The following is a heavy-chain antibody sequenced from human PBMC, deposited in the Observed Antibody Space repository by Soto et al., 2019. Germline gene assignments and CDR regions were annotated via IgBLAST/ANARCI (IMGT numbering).Heavy chain of an antibody. D-gene: IGHD2-2*01. CDR2: ISYDGSIN. V-gene: IGHV3-30-3*01. J-gene: IGHJ3*02. CDR3: ARDTRIDAFDI. Sequence: QVQLVESGGGVVQPGRSLRLSCADPGLTFRGFDMHWERRAPGKGLGWVVVISYDGSINYYADSVKGRFTISRDNSKNTLYLQMNSLRAEDTAVYYCARDTRIDAFDIWGQGTMVTDSS. CDR1: GLTFRGFD.